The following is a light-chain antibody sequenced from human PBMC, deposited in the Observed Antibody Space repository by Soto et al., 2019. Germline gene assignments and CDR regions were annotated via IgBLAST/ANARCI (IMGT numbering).Light chain of an antibody. V-gene: IGKV3-20*01. CDR3: QEYGSSPWT. CDR1: KSVGSGY. J-gene: IGKJ1*01. CDR2: VAS. Sequence: EIVLTQSPGTLSLSPGERATSSSGSIKSVGSGYFACYQHKPGKAPRPRILVASSRATGIRDRFSGSGSGTGFTLTISRLEPEDFAIYYCQEYGSSPWTFGQGTKVEIK.